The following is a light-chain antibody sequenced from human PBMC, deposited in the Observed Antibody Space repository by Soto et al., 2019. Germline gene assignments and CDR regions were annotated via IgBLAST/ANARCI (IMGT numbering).Light chain of an antibody. V-gene: IGLV2-14*01. CDR2: EVS. J-gene: IGLJ2*01. CDR3: SSYTTTRTLV. Sequence: QSVLTQPASVSGSPGQSITISCTGTSSDVGGYNFVSWYQQHPDKALKLIIYEVSNRPSGVSNRFSASKSGNTASLTISGLQAEDEADYYCSSYTTTRTLVFGGGTKVTVL. CDR1: SSDVGGYNF.